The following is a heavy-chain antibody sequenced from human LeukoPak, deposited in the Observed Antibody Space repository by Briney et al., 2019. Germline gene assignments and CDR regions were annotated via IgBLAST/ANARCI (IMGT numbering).Heavy chain of an antibody. Sequence: APVKVSCKASGYTLTNYAFSWVRQAPGQGLAWMGWINTYNGNTYYAQKLQGRVTLTTDTSTTTAYMELRSLRSDDTAVYYCARGIPASGHLDYWGQGTLVTVSS. J-gene: IGHJ4*02. D-gene: IGHD6-13*01. V-gene: IGHV1-18*01. CDR2: INTYNGNT. CDR1: GYTLTNYA. CDR3: ARGIPASGHLDY.